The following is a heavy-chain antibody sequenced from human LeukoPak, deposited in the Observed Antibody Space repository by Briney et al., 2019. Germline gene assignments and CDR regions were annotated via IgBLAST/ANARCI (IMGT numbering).Heavy chain of an antibody. CDR1: GFTFSSYG. Sequence: PGRSLRLPCAASGFTFSSYGMHWVRQAPGKGLEWVAVISYDGSNKYYADSVKGRFTISRDNSKNTLYLQMNSLRAEDTAVYYCAKDPSYYGSGSYVDYWGQGTLVTVSS. J-gene: IGHJ4*02. V-gene: IGHV3-30*18. CDR2: ISYDGSNK. D-gene: IGHD3-10*01. CDR3: AKDPSYYGSGSYVDY.